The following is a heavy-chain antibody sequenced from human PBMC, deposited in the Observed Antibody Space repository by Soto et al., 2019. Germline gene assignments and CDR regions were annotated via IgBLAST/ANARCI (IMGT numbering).Heavy chain of an antibody. CDR3: ARQTMYYDFWSGPNWFDP. V-gene: IGHV4-31*03. CDR2: IYYSGVT. J-gene: IGHJ5*02. Sequence: PSETLSLTCTVSGGSISSGGYYWSWIRQDPGKGLEWIGYIYYSGVTYYNPSLKSRVTISVDTSKNQFSLKLSSVTAADTAVYYCARQTMYYDFWSGPNWFDPWGQGTLVTVSS. D-gene: IGHD3-3*01. CDR1: GGSISSGGYY.